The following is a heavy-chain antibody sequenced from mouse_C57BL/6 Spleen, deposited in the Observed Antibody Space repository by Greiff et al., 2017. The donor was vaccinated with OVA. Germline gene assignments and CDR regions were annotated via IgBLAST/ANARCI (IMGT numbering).Heavy chain of an antibody. CDR2: ILPGSGST. Sequence: VKLQQSGAELLKPGASVKLSCKATGYTFTGYWIEWVKQRPGHGLEWIGEILPGSGSTNYNEKFKGKATFTEDTSSNTAYMQLSSLTTEDSAIYYCASRATMVTTYYWGQGTTLTVSS. V-gene: IGHV1-9*01. CDR1: GYTFTGYW. D-gene: IGHD2-2*01. CDR3: ASRATMVTTYY. J-gene: IGHJ2*01.